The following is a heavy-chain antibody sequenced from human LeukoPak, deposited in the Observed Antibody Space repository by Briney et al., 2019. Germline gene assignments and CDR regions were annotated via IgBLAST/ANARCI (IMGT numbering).Heavy chain of an antibody. D-gene: IGHD6-19*01. CDR3: AKDAHSSGWYKLEYRYFDY. V-gene: IGHV3-23*01. Sequence: GASLRLSCAASGSTFSSYAMSWVRQAPGKGLEWVSAVSGSGGSTYYADSVKGRFTISRDNSKNTLYLQMNSLRAEDTAVYYCAKDAHSSGWYKLEYRYFDYWGQGTLVTVSS. CDR1: GSTFSSYA. CDR2: VSGSGGST. J-gene: IGHJ4*02.